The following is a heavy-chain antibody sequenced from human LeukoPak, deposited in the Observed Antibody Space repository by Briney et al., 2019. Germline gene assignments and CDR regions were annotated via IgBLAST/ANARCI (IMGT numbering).Heavy chain of an antibody. J-gene: IGHJ4*02. CDR1: GFIFSTYA. Sequence: GRSLRLSCEASGFIFSTYAMHWVRQAPGKGLEWLAVISSDGSNKYHVDSVKGRFTISRGNSKNTLYLEMDSVRLGDTAVYYCARDDIIVGATTLDYWGQGTLVTVSS. CDR3: ARDDIIVGATTLDY. V-gene: IGHV3-30*04. CDR2: ISSDGSNK. D-gene: IGHD1-26*01.